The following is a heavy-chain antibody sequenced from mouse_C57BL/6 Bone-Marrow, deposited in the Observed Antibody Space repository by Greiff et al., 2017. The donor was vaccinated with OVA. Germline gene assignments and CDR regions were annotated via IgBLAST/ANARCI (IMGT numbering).Heavy chain of an antibody. CDR2: IYPGDGDT. V-gene: IGHV1-82*01. D-gene: IGHD1-1*01. Sequence: VQLQQSGPELVKPGASVKISCKASGYAFSSSWMNWVKQRPGKGLEWIGRIYPGDGDTNYNQKFKGKATLTVDTSSSTAYMQLSSLTSEDSAVYYCAREGYYGSSYVYFDVWGTGTTVTVSS. J-gene: IGHJ1*03. CDR3: AREGYYGSSYVYFDV. CDR1: GYAFSSSW.